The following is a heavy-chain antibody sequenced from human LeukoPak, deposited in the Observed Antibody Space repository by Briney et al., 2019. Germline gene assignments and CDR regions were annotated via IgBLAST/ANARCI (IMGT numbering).Heavy chain of an antibody. J-gene: IGHJ4*02. CDR2: ISSSSSYI. CDR3: AREGKNYFDY. Sequence: PGGTLRLSCAASGFTFSIHGMNWVRQAPGKGLEWVSSISSSSSYIYYADSVKGRFTISRDNAKNSLYLQMNSLRAEDTAVYYCAREGKNYFDYWGQGTLVTVSS. V-gene: IGHV3-21*01. CDR1: GFTFSIHG.